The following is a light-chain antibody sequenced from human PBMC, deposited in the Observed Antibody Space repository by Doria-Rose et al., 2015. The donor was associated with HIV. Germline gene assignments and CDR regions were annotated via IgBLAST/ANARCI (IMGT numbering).Light chain of an antibody. Sequence: TQSPGTLSLSPGERATLSCRASQSFSSTYLDWYQQKPGQAPSLLIYDGSTRATGISDRFSASGSGTDFTLTINRLEPEDFALYYCHQYGTSWTFGQGTKVEI. J-gene: IGKJ1*01. CDR2: DGS. CDR1: QSFSSTY. CDR3: HQYGTSWT. V-gene: IGKV3-20*01.